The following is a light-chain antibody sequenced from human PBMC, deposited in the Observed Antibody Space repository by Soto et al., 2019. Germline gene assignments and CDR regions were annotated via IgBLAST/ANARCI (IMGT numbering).Light chain of an antibody. J-gene: IGLJ1*01. CDR3: SSYTSSSPYV. CDR2: EVS. V-gene: IGLV2-14*01. CDR1: SSDVGAYNY. Sequence: QSALTQPASVSGSPGQSITISCTGTSSDVGAYNYVSWYQQHPGKAPKLMIYEVSNRPSGVSNRFSGSKSGNTASLTISGRQAEDEAEYYGSSYTSSSPYVFGTGTKVTVL.